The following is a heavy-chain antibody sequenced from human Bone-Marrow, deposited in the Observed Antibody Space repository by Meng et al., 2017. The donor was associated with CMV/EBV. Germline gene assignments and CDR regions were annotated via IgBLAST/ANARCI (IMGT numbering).Heavy chain of an antibody. V-gene: IGHV3-13*01. Sequence: GESLKISCAASGFTFSSYDMHWVRQATGKGLEWVSAIGTAGDTYYPGSVKGRFTISRENAKNSLYLQMNSLRAGDTAVYYCARVVPGQLALVDYWGQGTLVTVSS. D-gene: IGHD1-1*01. CDR1: GFTFSSYD. CDR2: IGTAGDT. CDR3: ARVVPGQLALVDY. J-gene: IGHJ4*02.